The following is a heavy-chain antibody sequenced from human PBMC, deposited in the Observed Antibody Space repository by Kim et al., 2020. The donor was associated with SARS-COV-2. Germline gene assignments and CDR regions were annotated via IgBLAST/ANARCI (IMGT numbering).Heavy chain of an antibody. J-gene: IGHJ4*02. V-gene: IGHV3-23*01. CDR3: ANGARSVKYDSSGYYQY. Sequence: GGSLRLSCAASGLTFSTYAMNWVRQAPGKGLEWVSAINDSGGRTHYADSVKGRFTISRDNSKNTLYLQMNSLRAEDTAVYYCANGARSVKYDSSGYYQYWGQGTLVTVSS. D-gene: IGHD3-22*01. CDR1: GLTFSTYA. CDR2: INDSGGRT.